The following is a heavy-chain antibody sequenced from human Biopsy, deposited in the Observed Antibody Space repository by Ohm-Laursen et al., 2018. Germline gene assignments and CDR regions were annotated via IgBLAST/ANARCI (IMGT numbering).Heavy chain of an antibody. V-gene: IGHV1-69*15. D-gene: IGHD1-7*01. CDR2: TTPVFGVV. Sequence: SSVKVSCKASGGPFNNHAFSWVRQAPGQGLEWVGNTTPVFGVVNYARKLQGRVTITADESMAIGHLEVSSLRVDDTAVYYCATGLDGLTGTTSLDDWGQGTLVIVSP. J-gene: IGHJ4*02. CDR1: GGPFNNHA. CDR3: ATGLDGLTGTTSLDD.